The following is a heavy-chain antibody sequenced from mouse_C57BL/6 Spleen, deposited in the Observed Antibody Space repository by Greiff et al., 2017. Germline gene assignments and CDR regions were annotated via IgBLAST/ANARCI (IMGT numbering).Heavy chain of an antibody. CDR3: ARPPIYDCSSYHAMDD. Sequence: QVHVKQSGAELVKPGASVKISCKASGYAFSSYWLNWVKQRPGKGLEWIGQIYPGDGDTNYNGKFKGKATLTADKSSSTVYMQLSSLTAEDSAVYFCARPPIYDCSSYHAMDDWGQGTSVTVSS. J-gene: IGHJ4*01. CDR2: IYPGDGDT. D-gene: IGHD1-1*01. V-gene: IGHV1-80*01. CDR1: GYAFSSYW.